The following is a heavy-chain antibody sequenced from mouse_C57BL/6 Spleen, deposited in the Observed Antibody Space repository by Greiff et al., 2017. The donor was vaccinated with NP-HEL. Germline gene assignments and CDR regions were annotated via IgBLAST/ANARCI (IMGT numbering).Heavy chain of an antibody. V-gene: IGHV1-54*01. CDR2: INPGSGGT. CDR1: GYAFTNYL. J-gene: IGHJ2*01. D-gene: IGHD1-1*01. Sequence: QVQLRQSGAELVRPGTSVKVSCKASGYAFTNYLIEWVKQRPGQGLEWIGVINPGSGGTNYNEKFKGKATLTADKSSSTAYMQLSSLTSEDSAVYFCARSSTVPYYFDYWGQGTTLTVSS. CDR3: ARSSTVPYYFDY.